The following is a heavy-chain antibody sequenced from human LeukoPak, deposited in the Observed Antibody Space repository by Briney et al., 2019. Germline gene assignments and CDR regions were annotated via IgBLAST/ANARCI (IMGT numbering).Heavy chain of an antibody. CDR1: GFTLSAYT. CDR3: ARGSSRDGYNP. Sequence: GGSLRLSCAASGFTLSAYTMTWVRQTPGKGLEWVSFITASDSRTNYADSVKGRFTISRDKSKNTLYLKMNSLRAEDTAAYYCARGSSRDGYNPWGQGTLVTVSS. D-gene: IGHD5-24*01. CDR2: ITASDSRT. V-gene: IGHV3-23*01. J-gene: IGHJ5*02.